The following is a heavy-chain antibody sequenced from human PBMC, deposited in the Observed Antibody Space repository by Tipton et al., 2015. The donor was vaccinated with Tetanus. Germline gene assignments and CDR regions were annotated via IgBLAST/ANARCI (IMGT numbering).Heavy chain of an antibody. V-gene: IGHV4-59*01. Sequence: LRLSCTVSGGSISAYYWSWIRQPPGKGLEWIGYIYFDGSTKYNPSLKSRVTISVDTSKNQFSLKLSSVTAADTAVYYCARAAAEWFGESTFDYWGQGTLVTVSS. J-gene: IGHJ4*02. CDR1: GGSISAYY. CDR2: IYFDGST. CDR3: ARAAAEWFGESTFDY. D-gene: IGHD3-10*01.